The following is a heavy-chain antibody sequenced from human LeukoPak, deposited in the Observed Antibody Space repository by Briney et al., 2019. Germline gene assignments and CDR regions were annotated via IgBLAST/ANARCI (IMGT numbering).Heavy chain of an antibody. D-gene: IGHD6-19*01. V-gene: IGHV3-9*01. J-gene: IGHJ4*02. Sequence: GGSLRLSCAASGFTFDDYAMHWVRQAPGKGLEWVSGISWNSGSIGYADSVKGRFTISRDNAKNSLYLQMSSLRAEDTALYYCAKAYGSRIAVAGFDYWGQGTLVTVSS. CDR3: AKAYGSRIAVAGFDY. CDR1: GFTFDDYA. CDR2: ISWNSGSI.